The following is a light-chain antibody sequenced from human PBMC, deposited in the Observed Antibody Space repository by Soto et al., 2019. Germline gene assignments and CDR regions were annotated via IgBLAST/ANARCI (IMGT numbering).Light chain of an antibody. Sequence: ESMLTQSPGTLSLSPGERATLSCRASQSVSTRYLAWYQQKPGQAPRLLIYGASIRATGIPGRFSGSGSGTDVSLTISRQEPEDFAVYYCHQYGSSTPALTFGQGTKLEI. V-gene: IGKV3-20*01. CDR2: GAS. CDR3: HQYGSSTPALT. J-gene: IGKJ2*01. CDR1: QSVSTRY.